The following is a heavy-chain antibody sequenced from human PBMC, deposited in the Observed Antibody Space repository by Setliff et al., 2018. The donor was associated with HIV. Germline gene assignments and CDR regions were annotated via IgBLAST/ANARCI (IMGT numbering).Heavy chain of an antibody. Sequence: ASVKVSCKVSGDTFRNYAINWVRLAPGQGLEWMGEIMALFQRTQYAQKFQGRVTFTTDESTRHAYMELRSLRSDDTAIFYCARGRMAAAGMFIPRALDYWGQGTLVTVSS. CDR2: IMALFQRT. CDR3: ARGRMAAAGMFIPRALDY. CDR1: GDTFRNYA. J-gene: IGHJ4*02. V-gene: IGHV1-69*05. D-gene: IGHD6-13*01.